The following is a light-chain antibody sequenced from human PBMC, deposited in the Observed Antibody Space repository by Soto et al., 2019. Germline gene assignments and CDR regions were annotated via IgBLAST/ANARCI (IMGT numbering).Light chain of an antibody. Sequence: DIQMTQSPSPLSASVGARVTITCRARQSISSWLAWYQQKPGKAPKLLIYDASSLESGVPSRFSGSGSGTEFTLTISSLQPDDFATYYCQQYNSYLLTFGGGTKVEIK. V-gene: IGKV1-5*01. J-gene: IGKJ4*01. CDR1: QSISSW. CDR2: DAS. CDR3: QQYNSYLLT.